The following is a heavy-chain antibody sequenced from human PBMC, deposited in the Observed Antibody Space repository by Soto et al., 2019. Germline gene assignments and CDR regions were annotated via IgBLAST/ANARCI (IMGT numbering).Heavy chain of an antibody. V-gene: IGHV4-34*01. D-gene: IGHD3-10*01. CDR3: ARWGGTIVRGVLTDYYYYYGMDV. CDR2: INHSGST. CDR1: CGSFSGYY. J-gene: IGHJ6*02. Sequence: SETLSLTCAVYCGSFSGYYWSWIRQPPGKGLEWIGEINHSGSTNYNPSLKSRVTISVDTSKNQFSLKLSSVTAADTPVYYCARWGGTIVRGVLTDYYYYYGMDVWGQGTTVTVSS.